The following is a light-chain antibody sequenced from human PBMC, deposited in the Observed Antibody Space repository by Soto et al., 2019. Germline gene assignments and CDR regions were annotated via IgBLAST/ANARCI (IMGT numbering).Light chain of an antibody. Sequence: EIVMTQSPATLSLSPGERVTLSCRASQSVSDTLAWYQQRPGQAPRLLIYSASSRAPAFPARFSGSGSGTEFTLTISSLQPDDFGSYYCQHMRTFGQGTKVDIK. V-gene: IGKV3-15*01. CDR1: QSVSDT. CDR2: SAS. J-gene: IGKJ1*01. CDR3: QHMRT.